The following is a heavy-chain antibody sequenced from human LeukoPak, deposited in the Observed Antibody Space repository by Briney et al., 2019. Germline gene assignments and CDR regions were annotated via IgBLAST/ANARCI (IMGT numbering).Heavy chain of an antibody. Sequence: SETLSLTCTVSGGSISSYYWSWIRQPPGQGLEWIGYIYYSGSTNYNPSLKSRVTISVDTSKNQFSLKLSSVTAADTAVYYCARDHEYSSSWPYYFDYWGQGTLVTVSS. CDR3: ARDHEYSSSWPYYFDY. J-gene: IGHJ4*02. CDR1: GGSISSYY. V-gene: IGHV4-59*01. CDR2: IYYSGST. D-gene: IGHD6-13*01.